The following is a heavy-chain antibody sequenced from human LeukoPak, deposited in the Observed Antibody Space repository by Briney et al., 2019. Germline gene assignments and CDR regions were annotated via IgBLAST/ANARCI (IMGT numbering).Heavy chain of an antibody. CDR2: VSAGHHA. J-gene: IGHJ4*02. D-gene: IGHD5-18*01. CDR1: GFTLGGHD. CDR3: VREARGYHYTYFDY. Sequence: GGSLRLPCTASGFTLGGHDMHWVRQTPGDGLEWVAAVSAGHHAFYAGSVKGRFTVAREDAKNSLYLQMNSLRAGDTAVYYCVREARGYHYTYFDYWGQGSLVTVSS. V-gene: IGHV3-13*01.